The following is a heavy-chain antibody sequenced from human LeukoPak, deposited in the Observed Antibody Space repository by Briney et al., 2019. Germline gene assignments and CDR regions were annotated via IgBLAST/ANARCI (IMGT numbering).Heavy chain of an antibody. CDR1: GFTFSSYG. Sequence: PGRSLRLSCAASGFTFSSYGMHWVRQAPGKGLEWVAVISYDGSNKYYADSVKGRFTISRDNSKNTLYLQMNSLRAENTAVYYCAKDPGYYPLYYYGMDVWGKGTTVTVSS. V-gene: IGHV3-30*18. D-gene: IGHD3-10*01. CDR2: ISYDGSNK. CDR3: AKDPGYYPLYYYGMDV. J-gene: IGHJ6*04.